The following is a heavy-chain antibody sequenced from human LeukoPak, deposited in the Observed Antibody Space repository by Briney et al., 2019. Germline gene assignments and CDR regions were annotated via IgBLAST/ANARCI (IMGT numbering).Heavy chain of an antibody. CDR3: ARVAKERVGGVYYFDY. D-gene: IGHD1-1*01. CDR1: GFTFSDYD. CDR2: IGTAGDT. J-gene: IGHJ4*02. V-gene: IGHV3-13*01. Sequence: GSLRLSCAASGFTFSDYDMHWVRQATGKGLKWVSAIGTAGDTYYTGSVKGRFTISRENAKNSLYLQMNSLRAGDTAVYYCARVAKERVGGVYYFDYWGQGTLVTVSS.